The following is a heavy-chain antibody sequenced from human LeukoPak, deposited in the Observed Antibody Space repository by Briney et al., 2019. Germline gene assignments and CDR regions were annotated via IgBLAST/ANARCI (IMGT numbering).Heavy chain of an antibody. D-gene: IGHD6-13*01. CDR2: IRSDGNNK. J-gene: IGHJ4*02. CDR3: AKDIPSSSWYLGY. CDR1: GFTFSSCA. Sequence: SGGSLRLSCAASGFTFSSCAMHWVRQAPGKGLEWVALIRSDGNNKYYADSVKGRFTISRDDPKNTLYLQMNSLRPEDTAVYYCAKDIPSSSWYLGYWGQGTLVTVSS. V-gene: IGHV3-30*02.